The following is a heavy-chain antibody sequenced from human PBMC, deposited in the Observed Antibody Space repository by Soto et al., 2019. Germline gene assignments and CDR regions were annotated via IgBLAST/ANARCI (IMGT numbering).Heavy chain of an antibody. D-gene: IGHD2-15*01. J-gene: IGHJ3*02. Sequence: QVQLVQSGAEVKKPGASVKVSCKASGYTFTSYDINWVRQATGQGLEWMGWMNPNSGNTGYAQKYQRRVTMTMNTSISTAYMELSSLRSEDTAVYYGARATLGYCSGGSCYGAFDIWGQGTMVTGSS. CDR1: GYTFTSYD. CDR2: MNPNSGNT. V-gene: IGHV1-8*01. CDR3: ARATLGYCSGGSCYGAFDI.